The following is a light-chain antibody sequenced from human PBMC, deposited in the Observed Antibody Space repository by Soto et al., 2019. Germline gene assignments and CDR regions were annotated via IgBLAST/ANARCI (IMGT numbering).Light chain of an antibody. Sequence: QAVVTQEPSFSVSPGGTVTLTCGLSSGSVSTNYYPIWHQQTPGQAPRTLIYSTNIRSSGVPDRFSGSILGNKAALTITGAQADDESDYYCVLYMGSSIWLFGGGTKLTVL. CDR1: SGSVSTNYY. V-gene: IGLV8-61*01. CDR2: STN. CDR3: VLYMGSSIWL. J-gene: IGLJ3*02.